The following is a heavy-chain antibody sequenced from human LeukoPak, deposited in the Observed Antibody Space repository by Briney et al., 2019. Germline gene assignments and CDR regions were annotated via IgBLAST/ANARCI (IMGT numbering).Heavy chain of an antibody. CDR2: LSSTGTT. J-gene: IGHJ4*02. V-gene: IGHV3-23*01. D-gene: IGHD6-13*01. Sequence: GGSLRLSCAASGISLSSFGMSRVLQTPEKGLEWVSTLSSTGTTFYADSVKGRFTISRANSENTLYLQMDSLTAEDTALYYCARVGYSSAWYFFNFWGQGTLVTVSS. CDR3: ARVGYSSAWYFFNF. CDR1: GISLSSFG.